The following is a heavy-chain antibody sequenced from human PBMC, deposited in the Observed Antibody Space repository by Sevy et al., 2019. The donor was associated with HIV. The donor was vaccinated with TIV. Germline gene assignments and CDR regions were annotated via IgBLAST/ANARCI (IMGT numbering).Heavy chain of an antibody. CDR3: ARVGCSGGSCQGAKLYYYYYGMDV. CDR1: GGTFSSYA. Sequence: ASVKVSCKASGGTFSSYAISWVRQAPGQGLEWMGGIIPIFGTANYAQKFQGRVTITADESTSTAYMELSSLRFEDTAVYYCARVGCSGGSCQGAKLYYYYYGMDVWGQGTTVTVSS. V-gene: IGHV1-69*13. CDR2: IIPIFGTA. D-gene: IGHD2-15*01. J-gene: IGHJ6*02.